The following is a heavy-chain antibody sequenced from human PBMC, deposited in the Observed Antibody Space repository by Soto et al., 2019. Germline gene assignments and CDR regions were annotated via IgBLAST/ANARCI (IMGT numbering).Heavy chain of an antibody. CDR3: ARGIVDFWSGRHYLDY. D-gene: IGHD3-3*01. CDR2: IYTSGST. J-gene: IGHJ4*02. V-gene: IGHV4-4*07. CDR1: GGSISYY. Sequence: LSLTCTVSGGSISYYWSWIRQPAGKGLEWIGRIYTSGSTNYNPSLESRVTMSIDTSKNQFSLKLTSVTAADAAVYFCARGIVDFWSGRHYLDYWGQGTLVTVSS.